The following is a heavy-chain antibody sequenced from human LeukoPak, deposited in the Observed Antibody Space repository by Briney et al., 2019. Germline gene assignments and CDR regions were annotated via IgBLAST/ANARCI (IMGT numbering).Heavy chain of an antibody. CDR1: GFTVSSNY. J-gene: IGHJ3*02. V-gene: IGHV3-23*01. CDR2: ISGSGGST. Sequence: GGSLRLSCAASGFTVSSNYMSWVRQAPGKGLEWVSAISGSGGSTYYADSVKGRFTISRDNSKNTLYLQMNSLRAEDTAVYYCAKDLKARNAFDIWGQGTMVTVSS. CDR3: AKDLKARNAFDI.